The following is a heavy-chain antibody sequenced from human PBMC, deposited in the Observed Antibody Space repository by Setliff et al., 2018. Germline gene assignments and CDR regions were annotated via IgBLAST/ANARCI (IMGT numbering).Heavy chain of an antibody. CDR1: GGTFRNYG. CDR3: VREGVDSRSSTDYRYYMDV. J-gene: IGHJ6*03. Sequence: ASVKVSCKASGGTFRNYGISWVRQAPGQGLEWMGWNSAYAQKFQGRVTMTTDAPTNTAFMQLSSLRSDDTAVYYCVREGVDSRSSTDYRYYMDVWGKGTTVTVSS. D-gene: IGHD3-22*01. CDR2: NSA. V-gene: IGHV1-18*01.